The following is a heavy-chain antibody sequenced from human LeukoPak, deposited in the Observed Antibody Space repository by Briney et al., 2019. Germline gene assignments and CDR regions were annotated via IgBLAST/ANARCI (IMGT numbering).Heavy chain of an antibody. V-gene: IGHV3-30*04. D-gene: IGHD6-13*01. J-gene: IGHJ4*02. CDR2: ILYDGSNK. CDR3: ARDFAAAGIFDY. Sequence: GRSLRLSCAASGFTFSSYAMHLVRQAPGKGLEWVALILYDGSNKYYADSVKGRFTISRDNSKNTLYMQMNSLRAEDTAVYYCARDFAAAGIFDYWGQGTLVTVSS. CDR1: GFTFSSYA.